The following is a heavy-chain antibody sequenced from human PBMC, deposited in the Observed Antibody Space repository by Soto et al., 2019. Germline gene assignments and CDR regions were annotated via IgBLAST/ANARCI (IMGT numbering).Heavy chain of an antibody. J-gene: IGHJ4*02. CDR3: ARANDYYDILTY. CDR1: GFTFSSYG. D-gene: IGHD3-9*01. V-gene: IGHV3-33*01. Sequence: GGSLRLSCAASGFTFSSYGMHWVRQAPGKGLEWVAVIWYDGSNKYYADSVKGRFTISRDNSKNTLYLQMNSLRAEDTAVYYCARANDYYDILTYWGQGTLVTVS. CDR2: IWYDGSNK.